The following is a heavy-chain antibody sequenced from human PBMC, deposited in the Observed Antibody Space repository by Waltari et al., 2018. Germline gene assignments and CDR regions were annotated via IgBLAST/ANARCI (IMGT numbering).Heavy chain of an antibody. CDR2: IIPIFGTA. Sequence: QVQLVQSGAEVKKPGSSVKVSCKASGGTFSSYAISWVRQAPGQGLEWMGGIIPIFGTANYDQNSQGRSTITPDESTSTAYMELSSLRSEDTAVYYCARGVRGVIIITWFDPWGQGTLVTVSS. J-gene: IGHJ5*02. D-gene: IGHD3-10*01. CDR1: GGTFSSYA. V-gene: IGHV1-69*01. CDR3: ARGVRGVIIITWFDP.